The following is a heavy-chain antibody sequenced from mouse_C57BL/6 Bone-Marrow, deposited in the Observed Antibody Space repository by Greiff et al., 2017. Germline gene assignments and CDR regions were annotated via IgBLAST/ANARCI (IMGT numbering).Heavy chain of an antibody. CDR2: IYPGSGST. Sequence: QVQLQQPGAELVKPGASVKMSCKASGYTFTSYWITWVKQRPGQGLAWIGDIYPGSGSTNYNETFKSKATLTVDPSSSTAYMQLSSLTSEDSAVYYCARSFDLLTSYYFDYWGEGTTLTVSS. D-gene: IGHD2-1*01. CDR1: GYTFTSYW. V-gene: IGHV1-55*01. CDR3: ARSFDLLTSYYFDY. J-gene: IGHJ2*01.